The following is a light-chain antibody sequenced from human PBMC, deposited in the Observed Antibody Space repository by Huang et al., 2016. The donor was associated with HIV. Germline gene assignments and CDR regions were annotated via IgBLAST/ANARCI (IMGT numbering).Light chain of an antibody. CDR2: DSS. V-gene: IGKV1-27*01. Sequence: DIQMTQSPSSLSASVGYRVTITCRASPGNSYCLAWYQHKPGRFPKLLISDSSTLQPVVPSRFSGGGSGTDFALTISGLQPEDVATYFCQKYDMAPYTFGQGTKLDLK. J-gene: IGKJ2*01. CDR1: PGNSYC. CDR3: QKYDMAPYT.